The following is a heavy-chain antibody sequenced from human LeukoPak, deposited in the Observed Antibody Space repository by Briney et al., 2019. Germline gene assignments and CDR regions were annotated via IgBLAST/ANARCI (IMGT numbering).Heavy chain of an antibody. Sequence: APVKVSCKASGYTFTSYGISWVRQAPGQGLEWMGWISAYNGNTNYAQKLQGRVTMTTDTSTSTAYMELSSLRSEDTAVYYCARASIGASSGYYRYYYYGMDVWGQGTTVTVSS. CDR2: ISAYNGNT. D-gene: IGHD3-22*01. CDR3: ARASIGASSGYYRYYYYGMDV. J-gene: IGHJ6*02. CDR1: GYTFTSYG. V-gene: IGHV1-18*01.